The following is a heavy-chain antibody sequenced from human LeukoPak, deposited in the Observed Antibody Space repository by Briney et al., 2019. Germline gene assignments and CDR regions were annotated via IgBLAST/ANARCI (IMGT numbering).Heavy chain of an antibody. CDR2: IYSGGST. CDR1: GFTVSSNY. J-gene: IGHJ4*02. Sequence: GGSLRLSCAASGFTVSSNYMSWVRQAPGKGLEWVSFIYSGGSTHYADSVKGRFSISRDNSKNTLYLQMNSLRAEDTAVYYCATSEDGYPFDYWGQGTLVTVSS. V-gene: IGHV3-53*01. CDR3: ATSEDGYPFDY. D-gene: IGHD5-24*01.